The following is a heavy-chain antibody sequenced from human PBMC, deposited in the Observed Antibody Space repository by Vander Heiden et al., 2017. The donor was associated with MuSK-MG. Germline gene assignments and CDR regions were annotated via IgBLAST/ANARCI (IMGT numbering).Heavy chain of an antibody. V-gene: IGHV3-30-3*01. CDR1: GVTFGSYA. Sequence: QVQLVESGGGVVQPGRSLRLSCAASGVTFGSYAMHWVRQAPGKGLEWVAVISYDGSNKYYADSVKGRFTISRDNSKNTLYLQMNSLRAEDTAVYYCARAKAARPVGWFDPWGQGTLVTVSS. CDR3: ARAKAARPVGWFDP. D-gene: IGHD6-6*01. CDR2: ISYDGSNK. J-gene: IGHJ5*02.